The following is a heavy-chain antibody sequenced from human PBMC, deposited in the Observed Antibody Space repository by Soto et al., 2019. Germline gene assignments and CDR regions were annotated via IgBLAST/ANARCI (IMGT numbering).Heavy chain of an antibody. CDR1: GFTFSSYS. J-gene: IGHJ4*02. V-gene: IGHV3-21*01. D-gene: IGHD3-22*01. CDR3: AREYYDSSGYYYAFDY. CDR2: ISSSSSYI. Sequence: GGSLRPSCAASGFTFSSYSMNWVRQAPGKGLEWVSSISSSSSYIYYADSVKGRFTISRDNAKNSLYLQMNSLRAEDTAVYYCAREYYDSSGYYYAFDYWGQGTLVTVSS.